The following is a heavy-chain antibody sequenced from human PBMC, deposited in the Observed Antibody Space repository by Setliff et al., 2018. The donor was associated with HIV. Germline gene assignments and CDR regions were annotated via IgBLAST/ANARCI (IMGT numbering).Heavy chain of an antibody. D-gene: IGHD2-15*01. CDR2: ISAYQGNT. J-gene: IGHJ3*02. CDR3: ARAGYWLGYDAFDI. CDR1: GYTFSSFG. V-gene: IGHV1-18*01. Sequence: ASVKVSCKASGYTFSSFGISWVRQAPGQGLEWMGWISAYQGNTNYAQKLQGRVTMTTDASTSTAYMELRRLRSDGTAVYYCARAGYWLGYDAFDIWGQGTRVTV.